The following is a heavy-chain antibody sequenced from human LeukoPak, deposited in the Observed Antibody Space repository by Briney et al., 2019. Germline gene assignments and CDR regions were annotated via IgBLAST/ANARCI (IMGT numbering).Heavy chain of an antibody. CDR3: AKKTSYCAGDCFPYYFDY. D-gene: IGHD2-21*02. Sequence: GGSLRLSCVASGFTLSSYPMTWVSRAPGEVLEWVSGISGDSTGTYYADSVKGRFTISRDNPKNTLFLQMNSLRAEDTAVYYCAKKTSYCAGDCFPYYFDYWGRGTLVTVSS. CDR2: ISGDSTGT. J-gene: IGHJ4*02. CDR1: GFTLSSYP. V-gene: IGHV3-23*01.